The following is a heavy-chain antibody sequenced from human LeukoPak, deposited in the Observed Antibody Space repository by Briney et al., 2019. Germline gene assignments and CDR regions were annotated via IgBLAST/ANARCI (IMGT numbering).Heavy chain of an antibody. D-gene: IGHD2-15*01. CDR3: ARDADCSGGSCYVYYYYYMDV. CDR2: INPSGGST. J-gene: IGHJ6*03. CDR1: GYTFTSYY. Sequence: ASVTVSCTASGYTFTSYYMHWVRQAPGQGLEWMGIINPSGGSTSYAQKFQGRVTMTRDMSTSTVYMELSSLRSEDTAVYYCARDADCSGGSCYVYYYYYMDVWGKGTTVTVSS. V-gene: IGHV1-46*01.